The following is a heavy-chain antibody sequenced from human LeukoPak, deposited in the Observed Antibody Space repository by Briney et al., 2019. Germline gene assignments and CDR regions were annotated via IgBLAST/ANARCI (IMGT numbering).Heavy chain of an antibody. J-gene: IGHJ4*02. CDR1: VFAFSTYA. Sequence: GGSLRLSCAHSVFAFSTYAMSRVPPAPGEGLEWVSGLCGSGGSTYYAHSPKGRVTISTDNSQNTRSLQMNSPIDWSTGLYYCSKTRALHEIEYWGERALVTVSS. D-gene: IGHD2-21*01. CDR2: LCGSGGST. CDR3: SKTRALHEIEY. V-gene: IGHV3-23*01.